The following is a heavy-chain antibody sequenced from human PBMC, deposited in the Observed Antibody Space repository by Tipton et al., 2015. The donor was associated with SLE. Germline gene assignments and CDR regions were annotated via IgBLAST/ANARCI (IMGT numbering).Heavy chain of an antibody. Sequence: SLRLSCAASGFTFNDYAMHWVRQAPGKGLEWVSGITWGSGTIGYGDSVKGRITISRDNAKNTLYLQMDSLRAEDTALYYCAKEGYGDGHNYLVYWGQGTLVTVSS. J-gene: IGHJ4*02. D-gene: IGHD5-24*01. CDR3: AKEGYGDGHNYLVY. V-gene: IGHV3-9*01. CDR1: GFTFNDYA. CDR2: ITWGSGTI.